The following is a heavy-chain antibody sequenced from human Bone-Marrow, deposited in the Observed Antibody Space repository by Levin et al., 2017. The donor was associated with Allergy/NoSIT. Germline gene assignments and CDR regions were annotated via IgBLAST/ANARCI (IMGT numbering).Heavy chain of an antibody. CDR2: IYPADSHS. CDR3: ARQGALYWSYMDV. CDR1: GYTFTDYW. Sequence: GESLKISCQASGYTFTDYWIGWVRQLPGKGLEWMAIIYPADSHSKYSPSFQGHVTISADKSINTAFLQWNSLQASDTATYFCARQGALYWSYMDVWGKGTTVTVSS. V-gene: IGHV5-51*01. J-gene: IGHJ6*04. D-gene: IGHD2-15*01.